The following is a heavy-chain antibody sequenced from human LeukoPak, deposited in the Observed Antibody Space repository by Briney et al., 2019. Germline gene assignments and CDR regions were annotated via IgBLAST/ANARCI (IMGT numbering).Heavy chain of an antibody. V-gene: IGHV4-34*01. Sequence: PSETLSLTCAVYGGSFSGYYWSWIRQPPGKGLEWIGEINHSGSTNYNPSLKSRVTISVDTSKNQFSLKLSSVTAADTAVYYCARGSWFDPRGQGTLVTVSS. J-gene: IGHJ5*02. CDR3: ARGSWFDP. CDR2: INHSGST. CDR1: GGSFSGYY.